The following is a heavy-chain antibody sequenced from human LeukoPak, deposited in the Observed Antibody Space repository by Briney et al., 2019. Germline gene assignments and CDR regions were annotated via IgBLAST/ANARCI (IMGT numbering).Heavy chain of an antibody. CDR3: ARAGQGYYYDTSAYYYDY. V-gene: IGHV1-18*01. CDR2: ISAYNGNT. Sequence: ASVKVSCKASGYTFTIYGISWVRQAPGQGLEWMGWISAYNGNTNYAQKLQGRVTMTTDTSTSTAYMELRSLRSDDTAVYYCARAGQGYYYDTSAYYYDYWGQGTLVTVSS. J-gene: IGHJ4*02. CDR1: GYTFTIYG. D-gene: IGHD3-22*01.